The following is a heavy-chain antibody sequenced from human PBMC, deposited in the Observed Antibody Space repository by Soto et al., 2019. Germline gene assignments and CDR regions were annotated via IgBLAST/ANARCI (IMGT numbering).Heavy chain of an antibody. Sequence: SETLSLTCAVYGGSFSGYYWSWIRQPPGKGLEWIGEINHSGSTNYNPSLKSRVTISVDTSKNQFSLKLSSVTAADTAVYYCARSLGGIVSPSGAPMDVWGKGTTVT. CDR1: GGSFSGYY. D-gene: IGHD2-15*01. J-gene: IGHJ6*03. CDR3: ARSLGGIVSPSGAPMDV. V-gene: IGHV4-34*01. CDR2: INHSGST.